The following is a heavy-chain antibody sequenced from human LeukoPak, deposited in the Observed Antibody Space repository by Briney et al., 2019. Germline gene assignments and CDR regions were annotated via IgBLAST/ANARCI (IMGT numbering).Heavy chain of an antibody. CDR2: ISWDGSDT. J-gene: IGHJ4*02. V-gene: IGHV3-43*01. CDR3: AKAFDILTGPPDY. CDR1: GFTFDDYT. D-gene: IGHD3-9*01. Sequence: PGGSLRLSCAASGFTFDDYTMHWVRQAPGKGLEWVSLISWDGSDTYYADSVKGRFTISRDNSKNSLYLQMNSLRNEDSALYYCAKAFDILTGPPDYWGQGTLVTVSS.